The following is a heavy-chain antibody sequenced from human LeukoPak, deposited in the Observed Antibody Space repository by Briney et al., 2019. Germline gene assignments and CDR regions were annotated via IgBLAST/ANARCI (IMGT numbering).Heavy chain of an antibody. V-gene: IGHV3-21*01. Sequence: GGSLRLSCAASGFTFSSYSMNWVRQAPGKGLEWVSSISSSSSYIYYADSVKGRFTISRDNAKNSLCLQMNSLRAEDTAVYYCARDLVSRYYYDSSGYGIWGQGTLVTVSS. CDR2: ISSSSSYI. CDR1: GFTFSSYS. D-gene: IGHD3-22*01. CDR3: ARDLVSRYYYDSSGYGI. J-gene: IGHJ4*02.